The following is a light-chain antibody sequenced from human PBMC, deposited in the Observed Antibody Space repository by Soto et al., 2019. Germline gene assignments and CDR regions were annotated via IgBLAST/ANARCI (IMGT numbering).Light chain of an antibody. CDR1: QSISSW. CDR3: QQYNSYPYT. Sequence: DIQITTSPSTLSASVGDRVTITCRASQSISSWLAWYQHKPGKAPNLRVYMASILESGVQSRFSGSGSGTEFTLTISSLQSNDCATYNCQQYNSYPYTFGQRTKLAIK. CDR2: MAS. V-gene: IGKV1-5*03. J-gene: IGKJ2*01.